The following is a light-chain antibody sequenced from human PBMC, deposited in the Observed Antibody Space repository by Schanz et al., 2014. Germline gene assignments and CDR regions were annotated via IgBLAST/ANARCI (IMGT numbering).Light chain of an antibody. Sequence: QAVVTQEPSLTVSPGGTVTLTCGSSTGAVTTGYYPYWFQQKPGQAPRTLIYDTNNKLSWTPARFSASLLGGKAALTLTGAQPEDEAEYYCLLSYTGAHVFGAGTKLTVL. V-gene: IGLV7-46*01. CDR2: DTN. CDR1: TGAVTTGYY. CDR3: LLSYTGAHV. J-gene: IGLJ1*01.